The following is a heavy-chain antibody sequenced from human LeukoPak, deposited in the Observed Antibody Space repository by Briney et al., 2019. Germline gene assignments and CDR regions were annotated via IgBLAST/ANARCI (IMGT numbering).Heavy chain of an antibody. D-gene: IGHD3-10*01. Sequence: AGGSLTLSCAASGFTFSGYGMSWVRQAPGKGLEWVAFIRNDGTKEYHADSVKGRFSISRDNPKNTLYLQMNSLSVEDTAIYYCVKALGGSGSYWGQGTSVIVSS. CDR3: VKALGGSGSY. CDR1: GFTFSGYG. J-gene: IGHJ4*02. CDR2: IRNDGTKE. V-gene: IGHV3-30*02.